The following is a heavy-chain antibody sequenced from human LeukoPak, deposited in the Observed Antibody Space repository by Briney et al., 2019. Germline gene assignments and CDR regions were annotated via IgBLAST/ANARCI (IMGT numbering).Heavy chain of an antibody. CDR3: ARDPSGPLYYYYCGMDV. CDR1: GASITSYY. D-gene: IGHD3-3*01. CDR2: FCYSGSA. Sequence: PSETLSLTCTVSGASITSYYWSWIRQPPGKGLEWIGFFCYSGSANYNPSLKGRVTMSVDTSKNQFSLKLSSVTAADTAVYYCARDPSGPLYYYYCGMDVWGQGTTVTVSS. V-gene: IGHV4-59*12. J-gene: IGHJ6*02.